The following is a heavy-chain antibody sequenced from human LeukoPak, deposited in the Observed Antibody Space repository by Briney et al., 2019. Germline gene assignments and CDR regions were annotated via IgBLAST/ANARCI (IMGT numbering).Heavy chain of an antibody. CDR3: AKDWFSSRGYTDY. D-gene: IGHD3-22*01. CDR1: GFTFSSYG. J-gene: IGHJ4*02. CDR2: ISYDGGNK. V-gene: IGHV3-30*18. Sequence: GRSLRLSCAASGFTFSSYGMHWVRQAPGKGLEWVAVISYDGGNKYYADSVKGRFTISRDNSKNTLYLQMNSLRAEDTAVYYCAKDWFSSRGYTDYWGQGTLVTVSS.